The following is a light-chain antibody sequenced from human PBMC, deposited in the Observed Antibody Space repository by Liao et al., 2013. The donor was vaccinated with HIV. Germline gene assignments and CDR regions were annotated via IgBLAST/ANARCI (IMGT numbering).Light chain of an antibody. CDR3: YSAADNNVV. V-gene: IGLV3-27*01. CDR1: GLGDKY. J-gene: IGLJ2*01. Sequence: SYEMTQPPSVSVSPGQTASVTCSGDGLGDKYVSWYQQRPGHSPILVIYEDTKRPSGIPERFSGFSSGTTVTLTISGAQVEDEGDYYCYSAADNNVVFGGGTKLTVL. CDR2: EDT.